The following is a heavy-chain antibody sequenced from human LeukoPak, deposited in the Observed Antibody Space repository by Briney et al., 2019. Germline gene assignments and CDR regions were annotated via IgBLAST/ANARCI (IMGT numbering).Heavy chain of an antibody. CDR3: ARGVLLRLRLGELSLRDRFDP. V-gene: IGHV1-2*02. CDR1: GYTFTGYY. D-gene: IGHD3-16*02. Sequence: ASVKVSCKASGYTFTGYYMHWVRQAPGQGLEWMGWINPNSGGTNYAQKFQGRVTMTRDTSISTAYMELSRLISDDTAVYYCARGVLLRLRLGELSLRDRFDPWGQGTLVTVSS. CDR2: INPNSGGT. J-gene: IGHJ5*02.